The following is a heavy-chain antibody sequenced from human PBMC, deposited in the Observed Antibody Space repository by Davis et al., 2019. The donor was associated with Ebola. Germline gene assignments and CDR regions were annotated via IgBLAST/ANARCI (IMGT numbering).Heavy chain of an antibody. CDR1: GFTFSSYA. CDR2: ISGSGGST. J-gene: IGHJ4*02. Sequence: PGGSLRLSCAASGFTFSSYAMSWVRQAPGKGLEWVSAISGSGGSTYYADSVKGRFTISRDNSKNTLYLQMNSLRAEDTAVYYCAKARGGVWAVAGDFSGFDYWGQGTLVTVSS. D-gene: IGHD6-19*01. CDR3: AKARGGVWAVAGDFSGFDY. V-gene: IGHV3-23*01.